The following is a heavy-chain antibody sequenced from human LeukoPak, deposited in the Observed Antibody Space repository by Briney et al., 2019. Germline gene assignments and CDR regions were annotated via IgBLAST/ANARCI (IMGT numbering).Heavy chain of an antibody. V-gene: IGHV1-69*13. CDR1: GGTFSSYA. J-gene: IGHJ4*02. Sequence: GASVEVSCKASGGTFSSYAISWVRQAPGQGLEWMGGIIPIFGTANYAQKFQGRVTITADESTSTAYMELSSLRSEDTAVYYCARDLRYYGSGSYYNSYYYWGQGTLVTVSS. CDR2: IIPIFGTA. CDR3: ARDLRYYGSGSYYNSYYY. D-gene: IGHD3-10*01.